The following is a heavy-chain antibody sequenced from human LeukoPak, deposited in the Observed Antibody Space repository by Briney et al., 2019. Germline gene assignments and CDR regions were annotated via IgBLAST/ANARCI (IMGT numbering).Heavy chain of an antibody. J-gene: IGHJ5*02. Sequence: ASVKVSCKISGYTLTDVPMHWVRQAPGKGLEWMGGFDPEGGETVYAQKFQGRVTMTEDPSADTAYMELRSLSSEDTAVYYCGIGRKFDWLLCHHWGQGTLVTVSS. V-gene: IGHV1-24*01. CDR1: GYTLTDVP. CDR3: GIGRKFDWLLCHH. CDR2: FDPEGGET. D-gene: IGHD3-9*01.